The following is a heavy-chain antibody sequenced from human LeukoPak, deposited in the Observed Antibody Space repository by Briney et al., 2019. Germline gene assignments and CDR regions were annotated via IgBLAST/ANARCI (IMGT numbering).Heavy chain of an antibody. CDR1: GYTFTGYY. J-gene: IGHJ6*02. CDR2: INPNSGGT. V-gene: IGHV1-2*02. CDR3: ARGVGYNYGLYYYYGMDV. Sequence: ASVKVSCKASGYTFTGYYMHWVRQAPGQGLEWMGWINPNSGGTNYSQKFQGRVTITRDTSASTAYMEVSSLRSEDTAVYYCARGVGYNYGLYYYYGMDVWGQGTTVTVSS. D-gene: IGHD5-18*01.